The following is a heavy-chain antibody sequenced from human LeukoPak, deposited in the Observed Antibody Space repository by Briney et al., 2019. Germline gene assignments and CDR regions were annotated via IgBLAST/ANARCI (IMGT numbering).Heavy chain of an antibody. CDR3: ARDGEYCSAGCTSHSYSYGLDV. J-gene: IGHJ6*02. V-gene: IGHV3-33*01. CDR1: GFTFSSYG. CDR2: IWYDGSNK. D-gene: IGHD2-15*01. Sequence: GRSLRLSCAASGFTFSSYGMHWVRQAPGKGLEWVAVIWYDGSNKYYADSVKGRFTISRDDSKNTVYLQMNSLRAEDTSVYYCARDGEYCSAGCTSHSYSYGLDVWGQGTTVTVSS.